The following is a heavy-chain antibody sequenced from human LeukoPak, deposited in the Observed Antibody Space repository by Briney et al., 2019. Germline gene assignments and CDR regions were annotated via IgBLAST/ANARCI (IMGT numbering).Heavy chain of an antibody. J-gene: IGHJ4*02. CDR3: ARHLGGYSCGGYYFDY. Sequence: GESLKISCKGSGYSFTSYWIGWVRQMPGKGLEWMGIIYPGDSDTRYSPSFQGQVTISADKSISTAYLQWSSLKASDTAMYYCARHLGGYSCGGYYFDYWGQGTLVTVSS. CDR2: IYPGDSDT. CDR1: GYSFTSYW. D-gene: IGHD5-18*01. V-gene: IGHV5-51*01.